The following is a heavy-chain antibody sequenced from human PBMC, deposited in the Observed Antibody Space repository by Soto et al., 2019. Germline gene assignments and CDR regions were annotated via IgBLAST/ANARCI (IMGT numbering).Heavy chain of an antibody. CDR1: GFTFSSYA. D-gene: IGHD4-4*01. V-gene: IGHV3-23*01. CDR3: AKGSYSNYGYYYYYYMDV. Sequence: PGGSLRLSCAASGFTFSSYAMSWVRQAPGKGLEWVSAISGSGGSTYYADSVKGRFTISGDNSKNTLYLQMNSLRAEDTAVYYCAKGSYSNYGYYYYYYMDVWGKGTTVTVSS. J-gene: IGHJ6*03. CDR2: ISGSGGST.